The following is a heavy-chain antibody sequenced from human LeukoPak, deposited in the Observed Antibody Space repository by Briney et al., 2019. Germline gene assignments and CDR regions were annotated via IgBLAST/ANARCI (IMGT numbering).Heavy chain of an antibody. Sequence: SCQACRCTLSSYAISWVRQAAGQGLKGMGGIIPIFCTANYAHKFQGRVTITGDESTSTTYMEMSSLRTEDTAVYYCARDGERGYYYGLNWFDPWGQGTLVTVSS. J-gene: IGHJ5*02. V-gene: IGHV1-69*01. CDR1: RCTLSSYA. D-gene: IGHD5-18*01. CDR2: IIPIFCTA. CDR3: ARDGERGYYYGLNWFDP.